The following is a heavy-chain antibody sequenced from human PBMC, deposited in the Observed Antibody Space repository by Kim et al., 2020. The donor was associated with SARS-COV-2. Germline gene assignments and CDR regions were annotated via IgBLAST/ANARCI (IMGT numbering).Heavy chain of an antibody. J-gene: IGHJ4*02. Sequence: SETLSLTCAVSAVSISSPNWWSWVRQPPGKGLEWIGEIYHDGSTNYNPSLKSRVTISVDKSKNLFSLNLNSVTAADTAMYYCAQRSDSSSWSFWGQGTLV. V-gene: IGHV4-4*02. D-gene: IGHD6-13*01. CDR1: AVSISSPNW. CDR3: AQRSDSSSWSF. CDR2: IYHDGST.